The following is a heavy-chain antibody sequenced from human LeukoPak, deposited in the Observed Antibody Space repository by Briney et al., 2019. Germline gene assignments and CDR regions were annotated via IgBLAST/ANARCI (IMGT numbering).Heavy chain of an antibody. J-gene: IGHJ4*02. CDR2: INPNSGGT. V-gene: IGHV1-2*02. CDR3: ARDQAGIAAAGSDY. D-gene: IGHD6-13*01. Sequence: AASVKVSCKASGYTFTGYYMHWVRQAPGQGLEWMGWINPNSGGTNYAQKFQGRVTMTRDTSISTAYMELSRLRSDDTAVYYCARDQAGIAAAGSDYWGQGTLVTVSS. CDR1: GYTFTGYY.